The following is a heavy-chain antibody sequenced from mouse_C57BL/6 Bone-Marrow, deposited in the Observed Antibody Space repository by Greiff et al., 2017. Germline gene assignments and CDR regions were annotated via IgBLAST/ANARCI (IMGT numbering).Heavy chain of an antibody. CDR3: ARGYCDSWYAY. J-gene: IGHJ3*01. CDR1: GFNIKDYY. D-gene: IGHD2-4*01. Sequence: EVQLQQSGAELVKPGASVTLSCTASGFNIKDYYMHWVKQRTEQGLEWIGRIDPADGDTKYAPTFQGRSTITSDTSSNTAYMQLSRLTSEDTAVDYCARGYCDSWYAYWGQGTLVTVSA. CDR2: IDPADGDT. V-gene: IGHV14-2*01.